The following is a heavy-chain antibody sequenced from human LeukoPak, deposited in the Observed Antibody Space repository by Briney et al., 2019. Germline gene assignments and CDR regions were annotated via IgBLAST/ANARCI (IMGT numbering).Heavy chain of an antibody. D-gene: IGHD2-15*01. Sequence: PSETLSLTCAVYGGSFSGYYWSWIRQPPGKGLEWIGEINHSGSTNYNPSLKSRVTISVDTSKNQFSLKLSSVTAADTAVYYCARGPYCSGGSCYTRRTYYYYGMDAWGQGTTVTVSS. V-gene: IGHV4-34*01. CDR3: ARGPYCSGGSCYTRRTYYYYGMDA. CDR2: INHSGST. CDR1: GGSFSGYY. J-gene: IGHJ6*02.